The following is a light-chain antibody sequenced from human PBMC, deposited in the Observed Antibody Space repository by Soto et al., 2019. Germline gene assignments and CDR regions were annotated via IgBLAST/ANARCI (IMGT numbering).Light chain of an antibody. J-gene: IGKJ2*01. CDR3: QQTNIFPYT. Sequence: IQMTQSPSSESASVVYRVTFACRASQGISSWLAWYQQKPGKAPKLLIYAASTLQGAVPSRFSGRGSGTDFSLTISSLQPEDFATYYCQQTNIFPYTFGQGTKVDIK. CDR1: QGISSW. CDR2: AAS. V-gene: IGKV1D-12*01.